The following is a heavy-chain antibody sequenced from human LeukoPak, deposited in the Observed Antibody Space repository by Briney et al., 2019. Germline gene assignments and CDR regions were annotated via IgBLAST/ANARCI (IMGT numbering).Heavy chain of an antibody. J-gene: IGHJ6*02. CDR3: ARDPRYYDSSGYSPDYYYYYGMDV. CDR1: GYTFTGYY. D-gene: IGHD3-22*01. Sequence: ASVKVSCKASGYTFTGYYMHWVRQAPGQGLEWMGWINPNSGGTNYAQKFQGRVTMTRDTSISTAYTELRSLRSDDTAVHYCARDPRYYDSSGYSPDYYYYYGMDVWGQGTTVTVSS. V-gene: IGHV1-2*02. CDR2: INPNSGGT.